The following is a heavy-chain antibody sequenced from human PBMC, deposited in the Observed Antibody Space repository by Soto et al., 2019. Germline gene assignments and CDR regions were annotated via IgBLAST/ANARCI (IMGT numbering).Heavy chain of an antibody. CDR3: AARVGGYYYYYYMDV. V-gene: IGHV4-39*01. CDR2: IYYSGST. CDR1: GGSISSSSYY. Sequence: QLQLQESGPGLVKPSETLSLTCTVSGGSISSSSYYWGWIRQPPGKGLEWIGSIYYSGSTYYNPSLKSRVTISVDTSKNQFSLKLSSVTAADTAVYYCAARVGGYYYYYYMDVWGKGTTVTVSS. J-gene: IGHJ6*03.